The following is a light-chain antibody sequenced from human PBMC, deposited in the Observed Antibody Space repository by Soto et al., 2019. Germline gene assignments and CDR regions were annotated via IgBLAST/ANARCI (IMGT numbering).Light chain of an antibody. CDR2: DVN. J-gene: IGLJ2*01. Sequence: QSVLTQPASVSGSPGQSITISCTRTRSDIGAHNFVSSYQQHPGEAPKLTLYDVNIRPSGVSNRFSGSKSGNTASLTISGLQAEDEADYYCTSWTTSTTMIFGGGTKVTVL. CDR3: TSWTTSTTMI. CDR1: RSDIGAHNF. V-gene: IGLV2-14*03.